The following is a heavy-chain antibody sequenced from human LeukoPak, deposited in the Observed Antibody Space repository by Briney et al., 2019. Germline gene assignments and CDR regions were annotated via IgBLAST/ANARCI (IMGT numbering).Heavy chain of an antibody. V-gene: IGHV3-74*01. Sequence: GGSLRLSCAASGFTFSSYWVQWVRQAPGKGLVWISRINSDGSSISYADSVKGRFTISRDNAKNTVYLQMNSLRAEDTAVYYCARSRYTGSHFDYWGQGTLVTVSS. CDR1: GFTFSSYW. CDR2: INSDGSSI. CDR3: ARSRYTGSHFDY. J-gene: IGHJ4*02. D-gene: IGHD1-26*01.